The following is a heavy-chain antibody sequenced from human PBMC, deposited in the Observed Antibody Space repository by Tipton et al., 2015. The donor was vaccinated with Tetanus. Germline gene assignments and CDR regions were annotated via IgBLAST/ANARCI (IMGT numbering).Heavy chain of an antibody. V-gene: IGHV4-59*12. Sequence: TLSLTCTVSGGSISPNYWSWIRQPPGKGLEWIGYVYYSGSTNYNPSLKSRVTISVDTSKNQFSLNLSSVTAADTAVYYCARSGYYSRAYYHYRMDVWGQGTTVSVSS. CDR2: VYYSGST. CDR1: GGSISPNY. J-gene: IGHJ6*02. D-gene: IGHD3-9*01. CDR3: ARSGYYSRAYYHYRMDV.